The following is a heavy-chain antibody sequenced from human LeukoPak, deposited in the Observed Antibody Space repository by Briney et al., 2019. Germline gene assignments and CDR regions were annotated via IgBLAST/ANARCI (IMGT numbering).Heavy chain of an antibody. Sequence: SETLSLTCTVSGGSISSSSYYWGWIRQPPGKGLEWIGSIYYSGSTYYNPSLKSRVTISVDTSKNQFSLKLSSVTAADTAVYYFACRIGLVAGTVSDWGQGTLVTVSS. D-gene: IGHD6-19*01. CDR3: ACRIGLVAGTVSD. J-gene: IGHJ4*02. CDR2: IYYSGST. CDR1: GGSISSSSYY. V-gene: IGHV4-39*01.